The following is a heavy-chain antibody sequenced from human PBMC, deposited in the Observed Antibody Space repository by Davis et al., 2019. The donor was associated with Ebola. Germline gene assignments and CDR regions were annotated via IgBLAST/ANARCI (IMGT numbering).Heavy chain of an antibody. Sequence: PSETLSLTCTVSGGSISSGGYYWSWIRQHPGKGLEWIGYIYYSGSTYYNPSLKSRVTISVDTSKNQFSLKLSSVTAADTAVYYCARERCSGGSCSIGGSLVWNWFDPWGQGTLVTVSS. CDR1: GGSISSGGYY. CDR3: ARERCSGGSCSIGGSLVWNWFDP. V-gene: IGHV4-31*03. CDR2: IYYSGST. D-gene: IGHD2-15*01. J-gene: IGHJ5*02.